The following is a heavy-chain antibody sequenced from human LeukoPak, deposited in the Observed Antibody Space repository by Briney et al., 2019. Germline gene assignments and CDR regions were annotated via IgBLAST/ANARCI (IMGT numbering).Heavy chain of an antibody. Sequence: GGSLRLSCAASGFTFSSYAMHWVRQAPGKGLEYVSAISSNGGSTYYANSVKGRFTISRDTSKNTLYLQMNSLRAEDTAVYYCARDGSGSYSAPLDYWGQGTLVTVSS. CDR1: GFTFSSYA. CDR3: ARDGSGSYSAPLDY. V-gene: IGHV3-64*01. D-gene: IGHD1-26*01. J-gene: IGHJ4*02. CDR2: ISSNGGST.